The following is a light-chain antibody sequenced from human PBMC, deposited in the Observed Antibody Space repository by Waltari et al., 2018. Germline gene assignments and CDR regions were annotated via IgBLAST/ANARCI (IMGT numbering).Light chain of an antibody. CDR3: QTGGHGTWV. J-gene: IGLJ3*02. CDR2: VNSDGSH. Sequence: LVLTQSPSASASLGASVKLTYTLSSGYSSNVITWLQQKPGKGPRYLMKVNSDGSHRKGDDIPDRFSASNSGTEYYVTISSLQSEDEADYYCQTGGHGTWVFGGGTKLTVL. V-gene: IGLV4-69*01. CDR1: SGYSSNV.